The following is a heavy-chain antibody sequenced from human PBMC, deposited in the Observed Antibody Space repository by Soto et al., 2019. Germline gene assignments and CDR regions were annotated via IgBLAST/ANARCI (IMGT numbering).Heavy chain of an antibody. J-gene: IGHJ6*02. CDR1: GGTFSSYA. Sequence: SVKVSCKASGGTFSSYAISWVRQAPGQGLEWMGGIIPIFGTANYAQKFQGRVTITADESTSTAYMELSSLRSEDTAVYYCARVLGDYFRPSYYYYYGMDVWGQGTTVTVSS. V-gene: IGHV1-69*13. D-gene: IGHD4-17*01. CDR3: ARVLGDYFRPSYYYYYGMDV. CDR2: IIPIFGTA.